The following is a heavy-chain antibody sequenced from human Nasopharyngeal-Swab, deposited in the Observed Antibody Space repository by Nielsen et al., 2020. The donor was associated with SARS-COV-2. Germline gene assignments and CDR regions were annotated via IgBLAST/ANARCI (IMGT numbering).Heavy chain of an antibody. J-gene: IGHJ4*02. CDR1: GGSISSGSYY. V-gene: IGHV4-61*02. Sequence: SETLSPTCTVSGGSISSGSYYWSWILQPAGKGLEWIGRIYTIGSTNYNPSLKSRVTISVDTSKNQFSLKLSSVTAADTAVYYCARGSSSSAAHDYWGQGTLVTVSS. CDR3: ARGSSSSAAHDY. CDR2: IYTIGST. D-gene: IGHD6-6*01.